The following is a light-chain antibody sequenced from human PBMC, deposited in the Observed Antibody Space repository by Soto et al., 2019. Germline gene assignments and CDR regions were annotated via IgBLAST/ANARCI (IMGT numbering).Light chain of an antibody. CDR3: QHYNNLWG. CDR1: QSVSTN. CDR2: GAS. J-gene: IGKJ4*01. Sequence: DIVMTQSPATLSVSPGERATLSCRASQSVSTNLAWYQQKPGQAPRLLIYGASTRATGIPARFSGNGSGTEFTLTITSLQSEDFAVYYCQHYNNLWGFGGGTKVEIK. V-gene: IGKV3-15*01.